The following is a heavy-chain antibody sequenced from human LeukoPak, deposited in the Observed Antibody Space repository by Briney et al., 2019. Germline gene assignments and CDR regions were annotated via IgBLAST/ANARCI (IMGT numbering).Heavy chain of an antibody. CDR1: GGSISSYY. J-gene: IGHJ4*02. Sequence: PSETLSLTCTVSGGSISSYYWSWIRQPPGKGLEWIGYIYYSGSTNYNPSLKSRVTISVDTSMNQFSLKLSSVTAADTAVYYCARGDYGGSNFDYWGQGTLVTVSS. CDR3: ARGDYGGSNFDY. CDR2: IYYSGST. V-gene: IGHV4-59*01. D-gene: IGHD4-23*01.